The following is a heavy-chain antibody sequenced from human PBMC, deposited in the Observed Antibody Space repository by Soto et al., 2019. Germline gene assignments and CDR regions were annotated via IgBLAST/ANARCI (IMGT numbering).Heavy chain of an antibody. J-gene: IGHJ6*02. D-gene: IGHD5-18*01. V-gene: IGHV4-39*01. CDR3: ARSGYSYGPTDYYYGMDA. CDR1: GGSISSSSYY. CDR2: IYYSGST. Sequence: PSETLSLTCTVSGGSISSSSYYWGWIRQPPGQGLEWIGSIYYSGSTYYNPYLKSRVTISVDTSKNQFSLKLSSVTAADTAVYYCARSGYSYGPTDYYYGMDAWGQGTTVTASS.